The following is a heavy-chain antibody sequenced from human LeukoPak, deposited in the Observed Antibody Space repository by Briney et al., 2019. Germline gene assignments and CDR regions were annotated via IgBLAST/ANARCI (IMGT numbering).Heavy chain of an antibody. V-gene: IGHV4-4*09. J-gene: IGHJ6*04. Sequence: SETLSLTCNVSGGSISSYYWSWIRQPPGKGLEWIGYIYTSGSTNYNPSLKSRVTISVDTSKNQFSLKLSSVTAADTAVYYCARQSRIAARLDVWGKGTTVTVSS. CDR3: ARQSRIAARLDV. CDR2: IYTSGST. CDR1: GGSISSYY. D-gene: IGHD6-6*01.